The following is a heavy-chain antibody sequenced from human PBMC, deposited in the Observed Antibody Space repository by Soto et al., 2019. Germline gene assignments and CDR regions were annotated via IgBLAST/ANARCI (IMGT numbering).Heavy chain of an antibody. CDR1: GYTFTSYA. D-gene: IGHD6-13*01. CDR2: INAGNGNT. V-gene: IGHV1-3*01. J-gene: IGHJ3*02. Sequence: GASVKVSCKASGYTFTSYAMHWVRQAPGQRLEWMGWINAGNGNTKYSQKFQGRVTITRDTSASTAYMELSSLRSEDTAVYYCARGEGSVASIAAAGTFSDAFDIWGQGTMVTVSS. CDR3: ARGEGSVASIAAAGTFSDAFDI.